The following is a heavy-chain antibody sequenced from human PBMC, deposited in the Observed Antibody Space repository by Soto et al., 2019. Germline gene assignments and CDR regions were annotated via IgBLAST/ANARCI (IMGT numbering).Heavy chain of an antibody. V-gene: IGHV4-30-4*01. Sequence: TSETLSLTCTASGGSISSGNYYWSWIRQPPGKGLEWIGFISYSGSTYYNASLKSRVTISVDTSKNQFSLNLSFVTAADTAVYYCATMGTPATGLYYFDYWGQGTLVTVSS. CDR1: GGSISSGNYY. CDR3: ATMGTPATGLYYFDY. D-gene: IGHD1-7*01. CDR2: ISYSGST. J-gene: IGHJ4*02.